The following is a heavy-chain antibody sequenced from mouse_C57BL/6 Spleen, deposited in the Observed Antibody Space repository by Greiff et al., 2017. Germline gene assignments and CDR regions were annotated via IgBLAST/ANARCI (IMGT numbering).Heavy chain of an antibody. V-gene: IGHV1-63*01. J-gene: IGHJ2*01. Sequence: VKLQQSGAELVRPGTSVKMSCTASGYTFTNYWIGWAKQRPGHGLAWIGDIYPGGGYTNYNETFKGKATLTAYKSSSTDYMQFSSLTSEDSALYYCARGEDYSYYLDYWGQGTTLTVSS. CDR3: ARGEDYSYYLDY. D-gene: IGHD1-1*01. CDR2: IYPGGGYT. CDR1: GYTFTNYW.